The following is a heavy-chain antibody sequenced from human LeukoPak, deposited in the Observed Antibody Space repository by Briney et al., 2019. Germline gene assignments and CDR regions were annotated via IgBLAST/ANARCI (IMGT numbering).Heavy chain of an antibody. V-gene: IGHV3-30*18. CDR2: ISYDGSNK. Sequence: GGSLRLSWAASGFTFSSYGMHWVRQAPGKGLEWVAVISYDGSNKYYADSVKGRFTISRDNSKNTLYLQMNSLRAEDTAVYYCAKSPPGNYYGSGSYYNEGIDYWGQGTLVTVSS. CDR3: AKSPPGNYYGSGSYYNEGIDY. J-gene: IGHJ4*02. CDR1: GFTFSSYG. D-gene: IGHD3-10*01.